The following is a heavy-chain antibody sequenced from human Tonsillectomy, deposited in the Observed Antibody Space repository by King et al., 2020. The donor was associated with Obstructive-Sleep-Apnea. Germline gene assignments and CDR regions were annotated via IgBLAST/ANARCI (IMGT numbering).Heavy chain of an antibody. V-gene: IGHV4-59*08. Sequence: VQLQESGPGLLKPSETLSLTCTVSGGSITNYYWSWIRQPPGKGLEWIGHIYYSGSTNYSPSLKSRVPISVDTSKNHFSLKLSSVTAADTAVYYCARYSPFESSWNFDYWGQGTLVTVSS. CDR3: ARYSPFESSWNFDY. J-gene: IGHJ4*02. D-gene: IGHD6-13*01. CDR1: GGSITNYY. CDR2: IYYSGST.